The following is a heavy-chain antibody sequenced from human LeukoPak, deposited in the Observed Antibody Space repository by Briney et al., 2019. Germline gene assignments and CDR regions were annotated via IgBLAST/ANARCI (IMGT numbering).Heavy chain of an antibody. D-gene: IGHD3-3*01. CDR2: ISGSGGST. V-gene: IGHV3-23*01. CDR3: AKGDIVKRITIFGVVRPFDY. CDR1: GFTFSSYA. Sequence: GSLRLSCAASGFTFSSYAMSWVRQAPGKGLEWVSAISGSGGSTYYADSVKGRFTISRDNSKNTLYLQMNSLRAEDTAVYYCAKGDIVKRITIFGVVRPFDYWGQGTLVTVSS. J-gene: IGHJ4*02.